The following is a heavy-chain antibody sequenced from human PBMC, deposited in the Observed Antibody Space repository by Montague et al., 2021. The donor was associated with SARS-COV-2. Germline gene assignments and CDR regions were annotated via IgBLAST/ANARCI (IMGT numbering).Heavy chain of an antibody. CDR3: ARRGVVVIPAVVEYYYGMDV. J-gene: IGHJ6*02. V-gene: IGHV4-59*01. D-gene: IGHD2-2*01. Sequence: SETLSLTCTVSGGPISSYYWNWIRQSPGKGLEWIGYINYSGSANYNPSLKSRVTISVDTSKNQLSLNLSSVTAADTAVYYCARRGVVVIPAVVEYYYGMDVWGQGTTVTVS. CDR1: GGPISSYY. CDR2: INYSGSA.